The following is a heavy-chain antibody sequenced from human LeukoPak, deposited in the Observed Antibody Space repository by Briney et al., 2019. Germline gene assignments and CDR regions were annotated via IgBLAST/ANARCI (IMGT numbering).Heavy chain of an antibody. J-gene: IGHJ3*02. Sequence: PSETLSLTCTVSGGSISSYYWSWIRQPPGKGLEWIGYIYYSGSTYYNPSLKSRVTTSVDTSKNQFSLKLSSVTAADAAVYYCARWSSGYYDAFDIWGQGTMVTLSS. D-gene: IGHD3-22*01. V-gene: IGHV4-59*01. CDR1: GGSISSYY. CDR3: ARWSSGYYDAFDI. CDR2: IYYSGST.